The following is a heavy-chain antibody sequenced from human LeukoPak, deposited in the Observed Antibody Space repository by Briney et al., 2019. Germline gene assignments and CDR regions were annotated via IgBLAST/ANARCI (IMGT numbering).Heavy chain of an antibody. D-gene: IGHD1-26*01. J-gene: IGHJ4*02. CDR1: GFISSNYG. V-gene: IGHV3-30*02. Sequence: GGSLRLSYAASGFISSNYGIYWVRQAPGKGLEWVAIIKYDGSNKDYPDSVKGRFTISRDNSKNTLYLQMDSQRAEDTAVYYCAKGGSYYVPHFDYWGQGTLVTVSS. CDR2: IKYDGSNK. CDR3: AKGGSYYVPHFDY.